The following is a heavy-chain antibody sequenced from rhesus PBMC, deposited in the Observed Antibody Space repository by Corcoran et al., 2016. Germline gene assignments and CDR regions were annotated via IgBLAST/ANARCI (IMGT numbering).Heavy chain of an antibody. CDR3: AAVEVEYCTGSGCYWNYFDY. CDR2: IHPGYCRT. Sequence: QEQLVQSGAEVKKPGASVKVSCKASGYIFTSYVISWLRQAPGQGFEWMGGIHPGYCRTTYAQKFQGRVTITADMSTSTVYMELSSLRSEDMAVYYCAAVEVEYCTGSGCYWNYFDYWGQGVLVTVSS. CDR1: GYIFTSYV. D-gene: IGHD2-21*01. J-gene: IGHJ4*01. V-gene: IGHV1-70*01.